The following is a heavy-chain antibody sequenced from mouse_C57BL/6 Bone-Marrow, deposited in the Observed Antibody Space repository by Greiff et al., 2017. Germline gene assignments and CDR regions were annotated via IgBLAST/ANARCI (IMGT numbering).Heavy chain of an antibody. Sequence: VQLQQSGPGLVQPSQSLSITCTVSGFSLTSYGVHWVRQSPGKGLEWLGVIWSGGSTDYNAAFISSLSISKDNPKSQVFFKMNSLQADDTAKYYWARPPSRDYAMDYWGQGTSVTVSS. CDR2: IWSGGST. CDR3: ARPPSRDYAMDY. J-gene: IGHJ4*01. V-gene: IGHV2-2*01. CDR1: GFSLTSYG.